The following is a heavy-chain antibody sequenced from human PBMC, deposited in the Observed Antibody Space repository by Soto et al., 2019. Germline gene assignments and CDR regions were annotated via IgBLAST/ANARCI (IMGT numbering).Heavy chain of an antibody. V-gene: IGHV1-69*04. D-gene: IGHD3-10*01. J-gene: IGHJ6*02. CDR1: GGTFSSYT. CDR3: ARDQASGSPYYYGMDV. CDR2: IIPILGIA. Sequence: SVKVSCKASGGTFSSYTISWVRQAPGQGLEWMGRIIPILGIANYAQKFQGRVTITADKSTSTAYMELSSLRSEDTAVYYCARDQASGSPYYYGMDVWGQGTTVTSP.